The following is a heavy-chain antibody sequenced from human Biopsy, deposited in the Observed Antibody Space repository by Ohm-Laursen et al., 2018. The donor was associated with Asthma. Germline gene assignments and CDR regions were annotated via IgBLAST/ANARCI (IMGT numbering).Heavy chain of an antibody. CDR1: GYTFIGCH. CDR3: ARGQKSAGDRWFDP. Sequence: ASVKVSCNASGYTFIGCHIHWMRQAPGQGLEWMGRINPNSGGTNYAQKFQGRVTMTRDTSISTAYMEVSKLRSDDTAVYYCARGQKSAGDRWFDPWGQGTLVTVSS. V-gene: IGHV1-2*06. J-gene: IGHJ5*02. D-gene: IGHD6-13*01. CDR2: INPNSGGT.